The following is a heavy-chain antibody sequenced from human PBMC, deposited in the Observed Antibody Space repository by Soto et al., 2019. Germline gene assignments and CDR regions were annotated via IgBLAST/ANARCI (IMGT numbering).Heavy chain of an antibody. V-gene: IGHV1-69*13. Sequence: EASVKVSCKASGGTFSSYAISWVRQAPGQGLEWMGGIIPIFGTANYAQKFQGRVTITADESTSTAYMELSSLRSEDTAVYYCASVAGTTYYFDYWGQGTLVTVSS. D-gene: IGHD1-7*01. J-gene: IGHJ4*02. CDR3: ASVAGTTYYFDY. CDR1: GGTFSSYA. CDR2: IIPIFGTA.